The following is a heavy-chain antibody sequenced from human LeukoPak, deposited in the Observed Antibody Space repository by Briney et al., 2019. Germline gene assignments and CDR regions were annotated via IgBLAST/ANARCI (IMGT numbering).Heavy chain of an antibody. Sequence: ASVKVSCKASGYTFTSHYMHWVRQAPGQGLEWMGIINPSGGSTSYAQKFQGRVTMTRDTSTSTVYMELSSLRSEDTAVYYCARETYYYDSSGHAFDPWGQGTLVTVSS. D-gene: IGHD3-22*01. J-gene: IGHJ5*02. V-gene: IGHV1-46*01. CDR3: ARETYYYDSSGHAFDP. CDR1: GYTFTSHY. CDR2: INPSGGST.